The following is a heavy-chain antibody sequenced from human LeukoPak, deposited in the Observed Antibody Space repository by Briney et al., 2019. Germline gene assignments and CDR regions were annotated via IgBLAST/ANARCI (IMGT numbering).Heavy chain of an antibody. V-gene: IGHV4-34*01. J-gene: IGHJ4*02. CDR2: INHSRST. D-gene: IGHD3-9*01. Sequence: SETLSLTCAVYGGSFSGYYWSWIRQPPGKGLEWIGEINHSRSTNYNPSLKSRVTISVDTSKNQFSLKLSSVTAADTAVYYCARHRGSLRYFDWWGQGTLVTVSS. CDR1: GGSFSGYY. CDR3: ARHRGSLRYFDW.